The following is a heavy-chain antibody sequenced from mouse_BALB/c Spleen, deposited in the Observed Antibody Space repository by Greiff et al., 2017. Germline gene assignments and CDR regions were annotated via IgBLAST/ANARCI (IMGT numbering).Heavy chain of an antibody. J-gene: IGHJ1*01. CDR3: GGGVYGNWYFDG. CDR1: GYTFTSSV. Sequence: EVQLQQSGPELVKPGASVKMSCKASGYTFTSSVMHWVKQKPGQGLEWIGYINPYNDGTKYNEKFKGKATLTSDKSSSTAYMELSSLTSEDSAVYYCGGGVYGNWYFDGWGAGTTVTVSA. D-gene: IGHD2-10*02. V-gene: IGHV1-14*01. CDR2: INPYNDGT.